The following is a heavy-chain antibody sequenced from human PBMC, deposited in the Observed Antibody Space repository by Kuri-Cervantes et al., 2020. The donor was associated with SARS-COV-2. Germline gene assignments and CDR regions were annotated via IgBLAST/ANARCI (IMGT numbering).Heavy chain of an antibody. V-gene: IGHV4-59*10. CDR3: ARSRDGYSYNY. CDR1: GGSISSYY. Sequence: ESLKISCAVYGGSISSYYWSWIRQPAGKGLEWIGRVYPSGGTNNNPSLKRRVTMSVDTSKNQFSLKLTSVTAADTAVYYCARSRDGYSYNYWGQGTLVTVSS. CDR2: VYPSGGT. J-gene: IGHJ4*02. D-gene: IGHD5-24*01.